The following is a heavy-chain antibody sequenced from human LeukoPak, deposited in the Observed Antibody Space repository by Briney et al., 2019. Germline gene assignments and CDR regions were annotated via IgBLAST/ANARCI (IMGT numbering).Heavy chain of an antibody. CDR2: INPNSGGT. V-gene: IGHV1-2*02. D-gene: IGHD2-15*01. CDR3: ARAGAVVDNWFDP. CDR1: GYTFTGYY. Sequence: ASVKVSCKASGYTFTGYYMHWVRQAPGQGLEWMGWINPNSGGTYYAQKFQGRVTMISDTSISSAYMELSRLRSDDRAVYYCARAGAVVDNWFDPWGQGTLVTVSS. J-gene: IGHJ5*02.